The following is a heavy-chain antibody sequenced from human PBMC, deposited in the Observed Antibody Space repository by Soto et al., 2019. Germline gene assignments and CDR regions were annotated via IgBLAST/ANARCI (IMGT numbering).Heavy chain of an antibody. D-gene: IGHD5-12*01. Sequence: GGSLRLSCAASGFTFSSYWMSWVGQAPGKGLEWVANIKQDGSEKYYVDSVRGRFTISRDNAKNSLYLQMNSLRAEDTAVYYCARDWDSGYDSGGIYWGQGTLVTVSS. CDR1: GFTFSSYW. CDR3: ARDWDSGYDSGGIY. CDR2: IKQDGSEK. V-gene: IGHV3-7*01. J-gene: IGHJ4*02.